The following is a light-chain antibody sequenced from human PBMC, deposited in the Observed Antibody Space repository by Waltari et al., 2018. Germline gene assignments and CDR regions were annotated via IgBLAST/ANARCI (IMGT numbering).Light chain of an antibody. CDR2: EVS. CDR1: STDVWSYNL. J-gene: IGLJ2*01. Sequence: QSALTQPASVSGSPGQSITISCTGTSTDVWSYNLVPWYQQHPGKAPKLMIYEVSRRPSGVSNRFSGSKSGNTASLTISGLQAEDESDYYCCSYAGSNTPMVFGGGTKLTVL. V-gene: IGLV2-23*02. CDR3: CSYAGSNTPMV.